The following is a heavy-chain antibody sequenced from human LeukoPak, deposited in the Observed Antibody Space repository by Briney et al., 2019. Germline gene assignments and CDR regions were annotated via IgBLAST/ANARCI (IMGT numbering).Heavy chain of an antibody. CDR3: AKWKYSNSGIDDY. Sequence: GGSLRLSCAASGFTFSSYAMSWVRQVPGKGLEWVSVIGGSGDNTYYADSVKGRFTISRDNSKNMLYLQMNSLRAEDTAVYYCAKWKYSNSGIDDYWGQGTLVTASS. J-gene: IGHJ4*02. V-gene: IGHV3-23*01. D-gene: IGHD6-6*01. CDR2: IGGSGDNT. CDR1: GFTFSSYA.